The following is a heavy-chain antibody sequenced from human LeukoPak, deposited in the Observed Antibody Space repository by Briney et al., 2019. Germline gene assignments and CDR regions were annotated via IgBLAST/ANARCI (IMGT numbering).Heavy chain of an antibody. Sequence: GGSLRLSCVGSGYTFNSHGMRWVRQAPGKGLEWVSEISDGGETTYYADSVRGRFSISRDNSKNTPYLQMNSLRAEDTAVYYCAKDPATYYYDSSMGAFDIWGQGTMVTVSS. CDR2: ISDGGETT. CDR3: AKDPATYYYDSSMGAFDI. CDR1: GYTFNSHG. J-gene: IGHJ3*02. V-gene: IGHV3-23*01. D-gene: IGHD3-22*01.